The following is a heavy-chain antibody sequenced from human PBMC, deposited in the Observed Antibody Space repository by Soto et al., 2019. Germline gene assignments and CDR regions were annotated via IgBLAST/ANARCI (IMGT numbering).Heavy chain of an antibody. J-gene: IGHJ4*02. Sequence: GSLRLSCTASGFTFSSHAMTWVRQAPGKGLEWVSGLSGSGGSIYYADSVKGRFTISRDNSMNTLYLQMKTLRAEDTAVYYCAKVSSSWYAGFFDLWGQGTPVT. CDR3: AKVSSSWYAGFFDL. V-gene: IGHV3-23*01. D-gene: IGHD6-13*01. CDR2: LSGSGGSI. CDR1: GFTFSSHA.